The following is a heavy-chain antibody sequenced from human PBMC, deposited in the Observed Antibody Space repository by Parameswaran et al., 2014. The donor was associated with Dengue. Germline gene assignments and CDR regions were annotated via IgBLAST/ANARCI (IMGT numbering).Heavy chain of an antibody. J-gene: IGHJ6*03. Sequence: VRQAPGKGLEWVSYISSSSSTIYYADSVKGRFTISRDNAKNSLYLQMNSLRAEDTAVYYCARGSRRPDGGYYRYYYYYMDVWGKGTTVTVSS. CDR2: ISSSSSTI. D-gene: IGHD3-22*01. V-gene: IGHV3-48*04. CDR3: ARGSRRPDGGYYRYYYYYMDV.